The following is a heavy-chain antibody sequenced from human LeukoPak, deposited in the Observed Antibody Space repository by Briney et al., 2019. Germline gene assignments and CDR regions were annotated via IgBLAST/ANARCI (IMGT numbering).Heavy chain of an antibody. CDR1: GYTFTSYY. J-gene: IGHJ4*02. CDR2: INPSGGSA. D-gene: IGHD4-17*01. Sequence: ASVRVSCKASGYTFTSYYIHWVRQAPGQGLEWMGIINPSGGSASYAQKFQGRVTMTRDTSTNTVYMELSSLRAEDTAVYYCARGNPTHYGDYLYYFDYWGQGTLLTVSS. CDR3: ARGNPTHYGDYLYYFDY. V-gene: IGHV1-46*01.